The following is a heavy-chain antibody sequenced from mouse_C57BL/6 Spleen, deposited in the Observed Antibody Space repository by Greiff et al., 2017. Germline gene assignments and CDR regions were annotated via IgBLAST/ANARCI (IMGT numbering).Heavy chain of an antibody. V-gene: IGHV1-63*01. D-gene: IGHD1-1*01. Sequence: QVQLQQSGAELVRPGTSVKMSCKASGYTFTNYWIGWAKQRPGHGLEWIGDIYPGGGYTNYNEKFKGKATLTADKSSSTAYLQFSSLTSEDSAIYYCAREAYYGSNAMDYWGQGTSVTVSS. CDR1: GYTFTNYW. CDR3: AREAYYGSNAMDY. J-gene: IGHJ4*01. CDR2: IYPGGGYT.